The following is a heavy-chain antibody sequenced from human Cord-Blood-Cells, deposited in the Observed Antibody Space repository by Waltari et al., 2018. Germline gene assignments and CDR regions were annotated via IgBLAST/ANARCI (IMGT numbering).Heavy chain of an antibody. CDR1: GGSFSGYY. Sequence: QVQLQQWGAGLLKPSEALSLTCAVYGGSFSGYYWSWLRQPQGKGMEWVGEINHSGSTNYNPSLKSRVTISVDTSNNQFSLKLSSVTAAGTAVYYCARGGVVPAAILGFDPWGQGTLVTVSS. J-gene: IGHJ5*02. D-gene: IGHD2-2*01. V-gene: IGHV4-34*01. CDR2: INHSGST. CDR3: ARGGVVPAAILGFDP.